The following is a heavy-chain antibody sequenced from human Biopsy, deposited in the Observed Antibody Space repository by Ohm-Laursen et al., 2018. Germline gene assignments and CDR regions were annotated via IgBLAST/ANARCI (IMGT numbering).Heavy chain of an antibody. CDR2: LWYDGTNK. CDR3: PRPTNARAGGAPFDI. Sequence: SLRLSCAASGFSFSSYGMHWVRQAPGKGLEWVAALWYDGTNKYYADSVKGRFTISRDNSKNTLYLQMNSLRAEDTAMYCCPRPTNARAGGAPFDIWGQGTMVTVSS. J-gene: IGHJ3*02. V-gene: IGHV3-33*01. CDR1: GFSFSSYG. D-gene: IGHD1-1*01.